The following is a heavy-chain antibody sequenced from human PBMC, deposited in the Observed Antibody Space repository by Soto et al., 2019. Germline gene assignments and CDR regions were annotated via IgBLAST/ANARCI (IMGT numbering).Heavy chain of an antibody. D-gene: IGHD3-3*01. J-gene: IGHJ6*02. V-gene: IGHV4-4*02. Sequence: SETLSLACAVSGGSISSSNWWSWVRQPPGKGLEWIGEIYHSGSTNYNPSLKSRVTISVDKSKNQFSLKLSSVTAADTAVYFCVRGQPHRITIFEVVIRSSDYGMHVWGQVTTVT. CDR2: IYHSGST. CDR3: VRGQPHRITIFEVVIRSSDYGMHV. CDR1: GGSISSSNW.